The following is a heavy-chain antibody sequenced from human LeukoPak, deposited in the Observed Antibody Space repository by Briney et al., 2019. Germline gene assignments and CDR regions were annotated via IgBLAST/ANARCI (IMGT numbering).Heavy chain of an antibody. D-gene: IGHD5-24*01. J-gene: IGHJ4*02. CDR3: ARDAYNSRYFDY. CDR1: GYSFTRYD. Sequence: ASVKVSCKASGYSFTRYDISWVRQAPGQGLEWMGWISTYSGNTNYAQRLHGRVTMTTDTSMTTAYMELRNLRSDGTAVYYCARDAYNSRYFDYWGQGTLVTVSS. CDR2: ISTYSGNT. V-gene: IGHV1-18*01.